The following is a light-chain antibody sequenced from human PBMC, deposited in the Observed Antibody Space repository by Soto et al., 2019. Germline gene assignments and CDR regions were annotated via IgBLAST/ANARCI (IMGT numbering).Light chain of an antibody. CDR1: QSIGSW. Sequence: DIQMTQSPSTLSASVGDRVTITCRASQSIGSWLAWYQQKPGKAPKLLISKASSLESGVPSRFSCSGSGTEFTLTISILQPDDFATDYCQQYNSYSPGFTFGGGTKVEIK. J-gene: IGKJ4*01. CDR3: QQYNSYSPGFT. V-gene: IGKV1-5*03. CDR2: KAS.